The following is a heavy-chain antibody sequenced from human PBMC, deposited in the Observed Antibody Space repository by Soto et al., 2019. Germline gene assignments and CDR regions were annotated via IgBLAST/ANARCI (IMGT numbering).Heavy chain of an antibody. Sequence: QVQLVQSGAEVKKPGSSVKVSCKASGGTFSSYAISWVRQAPGQGLEWMGGIIPIFGTANYAQKFQGRVTITADEFTSKGYMELSSLRSEDTAVYYCGRGRLEEVLSQAAGTYFEYWGQGTLVTVSS. V-gene: IGHV1-69*12. D-gene: IGHD6-13*01. CDR3: GRGRLEEVLSQAAGTYFEY. CDR2: IIPIFGTA. CDR1: GGTFSSYA. J-gene: IGHJ4*02.